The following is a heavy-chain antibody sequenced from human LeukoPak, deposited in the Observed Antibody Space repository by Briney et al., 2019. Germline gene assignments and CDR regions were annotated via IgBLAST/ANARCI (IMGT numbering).Heavy chain of an antibody. CDR2: ISSSGSTI. D-gene: IGHD3-10*02. J-gene: IGHJ6*04. CDR3: AELGITMIGGV. V-gene: IGHV3-48*03. CDR1: GFTFSIYE. Sequence: GGSLRLSCAASGFTFSIYEMNWVRQAPGKGLEWVSYISSSGSTIHYADSVKGRFTIYRDNAKNSLYLQMNSLRAEDTAVYYCAELGITMIGGVWGKGTTVTISS.